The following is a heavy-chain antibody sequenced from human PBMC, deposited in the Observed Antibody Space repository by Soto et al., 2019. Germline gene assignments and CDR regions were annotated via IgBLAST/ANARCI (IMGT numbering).Heavy chain of an antibody. CDR3: ARPTYYYDSSGNYPFSY. Sequence: PGESLKIPCTVAGYSFSAYCVGWVRQTPGRGLEWMGIIYPDDSDTRYSPSFQGQVTISADKSIRTAYLQWSSLKASDTAMYYCARPTYYYDSSGNYPFSYWGQGTLVTVSS. J-gene: IGHJ4*02. CDR1: GYSFSAYC. CDR2: IYPDDSDT. D-gene: IGHD3-22*01. V-gene: IGHV5-51*01.